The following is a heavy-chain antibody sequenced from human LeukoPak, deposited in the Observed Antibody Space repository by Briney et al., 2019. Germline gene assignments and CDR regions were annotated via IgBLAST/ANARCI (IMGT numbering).Heavy chain of an antibody. V-gene: IGHV4-4*07. J-gene: IGHJ6*02. CDR1: GGSISSYY. CDR3: ARDDSSGYYYQYYYYGMDV. Sequence: PSETLSLTCTVSGGSISSYYWSWIRQPAGKGLEWIGRIYTSGSTNYNPSLKSRVTMSVDTSKNQFSLKLSSVTAADTAVYDCARDDSSGYYYQYYYYGMDVWGQGTTVTVSS. CDR2: IYTSGST. D-gene: IGHD3-22*01.